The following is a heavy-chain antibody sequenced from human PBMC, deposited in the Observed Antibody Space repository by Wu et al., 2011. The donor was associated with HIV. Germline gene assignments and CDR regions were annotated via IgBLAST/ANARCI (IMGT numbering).Heavy chain of an antibody. V-gene: IGHV1-2*02. CDR3: ARREGGDHFDY. CDR1: GYTFTDYY. Sequence: QVQLVQSGAEVKKPGASVKVSCKTSGYTFTDYYLHWVRQAPGQGLEWMGWINPKNGVTNYAQKFQGRVTVTRDTSLSTGYMDLNRLRDDDTAMYYCARREGGDHFDYWGQGTLVTVSS. CDR2: INPKNGVT. D-gene: IGHD4-17*01. J-gene: IGHJ4*02.